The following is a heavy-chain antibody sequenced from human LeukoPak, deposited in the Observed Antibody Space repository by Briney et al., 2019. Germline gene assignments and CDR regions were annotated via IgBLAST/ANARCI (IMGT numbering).Heavy chain of an antibody. CDR2: IYHSGST. Sequence: SETLSLTCAVSGYSNSSGYYWGWIRQPPGKGLEWIGSIYHSGSTYYNPSLKSRVTISVDTSKNQFSLKLSSVTAADTAVYYCARLGIAARPFDYWGQGTLVTVSS. CDR3: ARLGIAARPFDY. CDR1: GYSNSSGYY. V-gene: IGHV4-38-2*01. D-gene: IGHD6-6*01. J-gene: IGHJ4*02.